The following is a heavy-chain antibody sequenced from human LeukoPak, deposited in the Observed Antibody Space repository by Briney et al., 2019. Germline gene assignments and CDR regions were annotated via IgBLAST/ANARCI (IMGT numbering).Heavy chain of an antibody. V-gene: IGHV4-61*08. D-gene: IGHD4-11*01. CDR2: IYYSGST. Sequence: NPSETLSLTCTVSGGSISSGDYYWSWIRQPPGKGLEWIGYIYYSGSTNYNPSLKSRVTISVDTSKNQFSLKLSSVTAADTAVYYCARATTVTSYHFDYWGQGTLVTVSS. CDR1: GGSISSGDYY. J-gene: IGHJ4*02. CDR3: ARATTVTSYHFDY.